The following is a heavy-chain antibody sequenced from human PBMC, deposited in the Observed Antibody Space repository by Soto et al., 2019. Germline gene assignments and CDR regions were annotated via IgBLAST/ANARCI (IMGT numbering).Heavy chain of an antibody. CDR1: GDSIGSYY. V-gene: IGHV4-59*01. J-gene: IGHJ4*02. CDR3: ARVKGVTYYDISTGPSYFDF. D-gene: IGHD3-9*01. Sequence: SETLSLTCTVSGDSIGSYYWSWIRQPPGKGLEWIGNIYYSGSTSYNPALKSRVTISIDTSKNQFSLNLSSVTAADTAVYYCARVKGVTYYDISTGPSYFDFWGQGTLVTVSS. CDR2: IYYSGST.